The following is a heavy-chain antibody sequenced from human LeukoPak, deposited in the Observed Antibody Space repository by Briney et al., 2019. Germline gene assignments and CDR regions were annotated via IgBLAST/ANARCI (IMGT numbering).Heavy chain of an antibody. V-gene: IGHV4-34*01. CDR2: INHSGST. CDR3: ASSNIAVAGSDY. D-gene: IGHD6-19*01. CDR1: GGSFSGYY. Sequence: SETLSLTCAVYGGSFSGYYWSWLRQPPGKGLEWIGEINHSGSTNYNPSLKSRVTISVDTSKNQFSLKLSSVTAADTAVYYCASSNIAVAGSDYWGEGTLVTVSS. J-gene: IGHJ4*02.